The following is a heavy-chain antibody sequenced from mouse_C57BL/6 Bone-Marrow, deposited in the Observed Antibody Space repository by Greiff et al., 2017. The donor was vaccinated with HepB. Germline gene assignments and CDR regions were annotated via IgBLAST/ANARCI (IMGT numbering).Heavy chain of an antibody. V-gene: IGHV3-6*01. J-gene: IGHJ2*01. D-gene: IGHD2-4*01. CDR2: ISYDGSN. CDR3: ARGDYEAFDY. Sequence: EVQLVESGPGLVKPSQSLSLTCSVTGYSITSGYYWNWIRQFPGNKLEWMGYISYDGSNNYNPSLKNRISITRDTSKNQFFLKLNSVTTEDTATYYCARGDYEAFDYWGQGTTLTVSS. CDR1: GYSITSGYY.